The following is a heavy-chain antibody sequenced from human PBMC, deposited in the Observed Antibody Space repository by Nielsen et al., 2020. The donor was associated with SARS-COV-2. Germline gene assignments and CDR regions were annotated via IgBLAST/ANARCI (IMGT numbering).Heavy chain of an antibody. CDR1: GFTFSSYA. V-gene: IGHV3-23*01. D-gene: IGHD3-22*01. CDR3: AKDLVMIVVVNLDY. Sequence: GESLKISCAASGFTFSSYAMSWVRQAPGKGLEWVSAISGSGGSTYYADSVKGRFTISRDNSKNTLYLQMNSLRAEDTAVYYCAKDLVMIVVVNLDYWGQGTLVTVSS. CDR2: ISGSGGST. J-gene: IGHJ4*02.